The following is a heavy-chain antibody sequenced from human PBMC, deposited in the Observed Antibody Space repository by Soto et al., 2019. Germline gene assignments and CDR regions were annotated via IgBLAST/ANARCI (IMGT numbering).Heavy chain of an antibody. D-gene: IGHD1-26*01. CDR2: ISGYNGNT. V-gene: IGHV1-18*01. J-gene: IGHJ4*02. CDR1: GYTFTSYG. CDR3: AGDLGGQIVDY. Sequence: QVQLVQSGAEVKKPGASVKVSCKASGYTFTSYGISWVRQAPGQGLEWMGWISGYNGNTKYAQKLQGRVTMTTDTSTSTAYRELRSLRSDDTAVYYCAGDLGGQIVDYWGQGTLVTVSS.